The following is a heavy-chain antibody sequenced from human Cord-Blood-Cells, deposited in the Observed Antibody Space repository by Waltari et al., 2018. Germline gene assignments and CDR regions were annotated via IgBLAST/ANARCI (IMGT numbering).Heavy chain of an antibody. V-gene: IGHV4-34*01. CDR3: ARGGHYGGVPFDP. D-gene: IGHD4-17*01. J-gene: IGHJ5*02. CDR2: INHSGST. CDR1: GGSFSGYS. Sequence: QVQLQQWGAGLLKPSETLSLTCAVYGGSFSGYSWSWIRQPPGKGLEWIGEINHSGSTNYNPSLKSRVTISVDTSKNQFSLKLSSVTAADTAVYYCARGGHYGGVPFDPWGQGTLVTVSS.